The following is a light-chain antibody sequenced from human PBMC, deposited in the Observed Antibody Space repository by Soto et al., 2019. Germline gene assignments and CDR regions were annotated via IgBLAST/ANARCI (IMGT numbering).Light chain of an antibody. CDR3: QEYENTPGT. J-gene: IGKJ5*01. Sequence: ENVLTQSPGTLALSPGERATLSCRASQSLSINYAGWYQQRPGPPTRLLIYAASSRAAGLPDWFSGSGSGTDFTLDISRLEPEDFAVYYCQEYENTPGTFGRGTRLEIK. CDR1: QSLSINY. V-gene: IGKV3-20*01. CDR2: AAS.